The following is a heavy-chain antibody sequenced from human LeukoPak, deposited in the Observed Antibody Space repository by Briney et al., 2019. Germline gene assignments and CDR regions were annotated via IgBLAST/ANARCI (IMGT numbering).Heavy chain of an antibody. CDR3: ARWGNDYSQFDS. CDR2: IWYDGSNK. J-gene: IGHJ4*02. CDR1: GFTFSSYG. V-gene: IGHV3-33*01. D-gene: IGHD4-11*01. Sequence: PGGSLRLSCAASGFTFSSYGMHWVRQAPGKGLEWVAVIWYDGSNKYYADSVKGRFTISRDNSKNTLYLQMNSLRTEDTAVYFCARWGNDYSQFDSWGQGTLVTVS.